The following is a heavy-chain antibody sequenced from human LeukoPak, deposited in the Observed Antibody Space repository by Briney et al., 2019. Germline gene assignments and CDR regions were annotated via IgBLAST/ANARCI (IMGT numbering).Heavy chain of an antibody. Sequence: GGSLRLSCAASGFIFRNYWMHWVRQAPGKGLVWVARINPNGITTTYTDSVKGRFTISRDNSKNTLYLQMNSLRAEDTAVYYCAKDEQWLVPAGPDYWGQGTLVTVSS. CDR3: AKDEQWLVPAGPDY. CDR1: GFIFRNYW. D-gene: IGHD6-19*01. V-gene: IGHV3-74*03. CDR2: INPNGITT. J-gene: IGHJ4*02.